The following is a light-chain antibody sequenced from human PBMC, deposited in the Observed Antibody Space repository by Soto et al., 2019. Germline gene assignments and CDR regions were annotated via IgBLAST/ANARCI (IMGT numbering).Light chain of an antibody. CDR2: DAA. CDR1: QSVSYW. Sequence: DIQMTQSPSTLSTSVGARVTITCLASQSVSYWLAWYQQTPGKGPNLLIYDAAIVASGVPSRFSGGGFGTEFTLDMSSLQTDDSAIYCCQHYNTYSQTFGPGTKVEIK. V-gene: IGKV1-5*01. J-gene: IGKJ3*01. CDR3: QHYNTYSQT.